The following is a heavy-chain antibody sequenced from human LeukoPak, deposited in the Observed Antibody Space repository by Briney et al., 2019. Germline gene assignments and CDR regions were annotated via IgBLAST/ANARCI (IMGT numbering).Heavy chain of an antibody. V-gene: IGHV3-23*01. CDR3: AREWEQLPYFDY. D-gene: IGHD1-26*01. CDR2: ISGSGGST. J-gene: IGHJ4*02. CDR1: GFTFSSYA. Sequence: GGSLRLSCAASGFTFSSYAMSWVRQAPGKGLEWVSAISGSGGSTYYADSVKGRFTISRDNSKNMLLLQMSSLRAEDSAVYYCAREWEQLPYFDYWGQGTLVTVSS.